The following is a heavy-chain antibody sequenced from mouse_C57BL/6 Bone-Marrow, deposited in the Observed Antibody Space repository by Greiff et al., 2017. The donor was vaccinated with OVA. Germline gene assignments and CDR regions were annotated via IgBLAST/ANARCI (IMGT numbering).Heavy chain of an antibody. V-gene: IGHV5-6*01. CDR2: ISSGGSYT. D-gene: IGHD1-1*01. CDR3: ARPVCSILYYAMDY. J-gene: IGHJ4*01. CDR1: GFTFSSYG. Sequence: EVKVVESGGDLVKPGGSLKLSCAASGFTFSSYGMSWVRQTPDKRLEWVATISSGGSYTYYPDSVKGRFTISRDNAKNTLYLQMSSLKSEDTAMYYCARPVCSILYYAMDYWGQGTSVTVSS.